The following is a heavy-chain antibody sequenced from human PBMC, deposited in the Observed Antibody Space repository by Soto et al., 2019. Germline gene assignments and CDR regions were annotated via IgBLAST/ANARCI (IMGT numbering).Heavy chain of an antibody. V-gene: IGHV1-69*01. CDR3: ARDTREITRVRGVIPYYIYHMDV. CDR1: GGTFNNYA. Sequence: QVQLAQSGAEVKKRGSSVKVSCRVSGGTFNNYAISWVRQAPGEGREWMGGIIPAFGTPKYAQRFQDRVTISADVYAATAYMELTSLRSDDTAVYYGARDTREITRVRGVIPYYIYHMDVWGPGTTVAVSS. D-gene: IGHD3-10*01. CDR2: IIPAFGTP. J-gene: IGHJ6*02.